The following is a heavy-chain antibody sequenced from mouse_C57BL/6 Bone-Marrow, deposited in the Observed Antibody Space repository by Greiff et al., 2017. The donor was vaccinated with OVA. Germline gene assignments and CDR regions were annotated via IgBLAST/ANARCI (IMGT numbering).Heavy chain of an antibody. J-gene: IGHJ1*03. Sequence: EVQLQESGGGLVQPGGSLSLSCAASGFTFTDYYMSWVRQPPGKALEWLGFIRNKANGYTTEYSASVKGRFTISRDNSQSILYRQMNALRAEDSATYYCARYGDYYGSSYGYWYFDVWGTGTTVTVSS. D-gene: IGHD1-1*01. CDR2: IRNKANGYTT. CDR1: GFTFTDYY. V-gene: IGHV7-3*01. CDR3: ARYGDYYGSSYGYWYFDV.